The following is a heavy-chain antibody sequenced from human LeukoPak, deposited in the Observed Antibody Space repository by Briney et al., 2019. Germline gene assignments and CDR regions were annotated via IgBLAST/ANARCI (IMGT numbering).Heavy chain of an antibody. Sequence: PSETLSLTCTVSGGSISSSSYYWGWIRQPPGKGLEWIGSIYYSGSTYYNPSLKSRVTISVDTSKNQFSLKLSSVTAADTAVYYCARDYTTGSFDPWGQGTLVTVSS. V-gene: IGHV4-39*07. J-gene: IGHJ5*02. D-gene: IGHD2-2*02. CDR2: IYYSGST. CDR1: GGSISSSSYY. CDR3: ARDYTTGSFDP.